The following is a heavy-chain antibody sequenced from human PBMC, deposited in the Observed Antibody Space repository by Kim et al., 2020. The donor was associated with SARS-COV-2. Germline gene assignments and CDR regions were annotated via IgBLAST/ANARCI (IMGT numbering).Heavy chain of an antibody. V-gene: IGHV3-7*01. CDR1: GFTFSSYW. CDR2: IKQDGSEK. Sequence: GGSLRLSCAASGFTFSSYWMSWVRQAPGKGLEWVANIKQDGSEKYYVDSVKGRFTISRDNAKNSLYLQMNSLRAEDTAVYYCARDVATTQLYYYYYGMDVWGQGTTVTVSS. D-gene: IGHD5-12*01. J-gene: IGHJ6*02. CDR3: ARDVATTQLYYYYYGMDV.